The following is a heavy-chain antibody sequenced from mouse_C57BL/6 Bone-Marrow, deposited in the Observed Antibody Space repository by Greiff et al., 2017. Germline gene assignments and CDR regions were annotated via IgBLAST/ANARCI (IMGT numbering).Heavy chain of an antibody. D-gene: IGHD1-3*01. J-gene: IGHJ1*03. V-gene: IGHV3-6*01. CDR1: GYSITSGYY. Sequence: EVQLQQSGPGLVKPSQSLSLTCSVTGYSITSGYYWNWIRQFPGNKLEWMGYISYDGSNNYNPSLKNRISITRDTSKNQFFLKLNSVTTEDTATYYCASNSLYWYFDVWGTGTTVTVSS. CDR3: ASNSLYWYFDV. CDR2: ISYDGSN.